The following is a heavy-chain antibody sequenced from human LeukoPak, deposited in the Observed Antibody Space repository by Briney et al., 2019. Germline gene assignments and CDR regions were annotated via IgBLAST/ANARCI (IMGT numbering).Heavy chain of an antibody. Sequence: GGSLRLSCAASGFTFSSYDMHWVRQATGKGLEWVSAIGTAGDTYYPGSVKGRFTISRENAKNSLYLQMNSLGAGDTAVYYCARGEPLWSGPGEDGMDVWGQGTTVTVSS. CDR1: GFTFSSYD. CDR3: ARGEPLWSGPGEDGMDV. J-gene: IGHJ6*02. V-gene: IGHV3-13*01. CDR2: IGTAGDT. D-gene: IGHD3-3*01.